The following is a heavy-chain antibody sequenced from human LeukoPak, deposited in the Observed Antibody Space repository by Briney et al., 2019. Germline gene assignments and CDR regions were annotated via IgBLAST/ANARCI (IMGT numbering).Heavy chain of an antibody. CDR3: AKGRTLDY. CDR1: GFTFSTYA. Sequence: PGGSLRLSCAAPGFTFSTYAMSWVRQAPGKGLEWVSAISNSGSSTYCADSVKGRFTISRDTSKNTLYLQMNSLRAEDTAVYYCAKGRTLDYWGQGTLVTVSS. CDR2: ISNSGSST. J-gene: IGHJ4*02. V-gene: IGHV3-23*01.